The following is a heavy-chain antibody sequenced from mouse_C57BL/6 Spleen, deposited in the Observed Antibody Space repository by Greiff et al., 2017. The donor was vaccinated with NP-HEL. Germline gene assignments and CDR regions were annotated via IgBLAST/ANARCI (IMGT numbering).Heavy chain of an antibody. CDR3: ARRAGTEGYYFDY. Sequence: VQLQQPGAELVMPGASVKLSCKASGYTFTSYWMHWVKQRPGQGLEWIGEIDPSDSYTNYNQKFKGKSTLTVDKSSSTAYMQLSSLTSEDSAVYYCARRAGTEGYYFDYWGQGTTLTVSS. D-gene: IGHD4-1*01. V-gene: IGHV1-69*01. CDR2: IDPSDSYT. CDR1: GYTFTSYW. J-gene: IGHJ2*01.